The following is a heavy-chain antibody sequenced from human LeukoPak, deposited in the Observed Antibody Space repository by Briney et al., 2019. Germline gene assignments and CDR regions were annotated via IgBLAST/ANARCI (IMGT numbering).Heavy chain of an antibody. CDR1: GFTFNNYA. V-gene: IGHV3-23*01. CDR2: ISGSGGST. D-gene: IGHD3-22*01. J-gene: IGHJ4*02. Sequence: GGSLGLSCAASGFTFNNYAMNWVRQAPGKGLEWVSGISGSGGSTYYADSVKGRFTISRDNPKNTLYLQMNRLRAEDTAVYFCAKDPLSYYDSSGYRYFDYWGQGTLVTVSS. CDR3: AKDPLSYYDSSGYRYFDY.